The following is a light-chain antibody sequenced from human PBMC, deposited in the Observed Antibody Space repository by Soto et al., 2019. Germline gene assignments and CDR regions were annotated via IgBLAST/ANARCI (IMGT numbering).Light chain of an antibody. CDR1: QSIGSA. CDR3: QQYRNWPPLT. V-gene: IGKV3-15*01. Sequence: EIVMTQSPATLSVSPGETATLSCRASQSIGSALAWYQHRPGQAPRLLIVAASIRATGVPGRSSGGGSGTDFTLTISSLQSEDFAVYYCQQYRNWPPLTFGGGTTVEIK. J-gene: IGKJ4*01. CDR2: AAS.